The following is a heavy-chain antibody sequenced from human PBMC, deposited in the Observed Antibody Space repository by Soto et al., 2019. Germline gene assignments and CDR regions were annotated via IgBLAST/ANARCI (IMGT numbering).Heavy chain of an antibody. CDR1: GFIFTSHA. V-gene: IGHV3-30-3*01. D-gene: IGHD1-1*01. CDR3: ASDQGYDNGNYMNY. J-gene: IGHJ4*02. Sequence: QVQLVESGGGVVQPGRSLRLSCAASGFIFTSHAVHWVRQAPGKGLEWVATIAHDGSNIYYAESVKGRFTISRDNSNYTLYLQMNSLRGEDTAVYYCASDQGYDNGNYMNYWGQGILVTVSS. CDR2: IAHDGSNI.